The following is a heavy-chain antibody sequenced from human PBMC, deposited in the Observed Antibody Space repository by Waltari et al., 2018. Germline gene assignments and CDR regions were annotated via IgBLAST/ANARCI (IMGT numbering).Heavy chain of an antibody. CDR1: GFTFTTFT. D-gene: IGHD3-9*01. J-gene: IGHJ4*02. Sequence: EVQLVESGGGLVKPGGSLRPPCAASGFTFTTFTLTWVRQVPGKGLEWVSSISDTSTYIYYAVSLRGRFTTSRDNAKNSLYLQLNSLRAEDTAVYYCVRGGTGMQRVESLDYWGQGILVTVSS. V-gene: IGHV3-21*01. CDR2: ISDTSTYI. CDR3: VRGGTGMQRVESLDY.